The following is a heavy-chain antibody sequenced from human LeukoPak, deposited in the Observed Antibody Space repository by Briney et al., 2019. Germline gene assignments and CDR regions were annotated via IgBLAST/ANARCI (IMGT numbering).Heavy chain of an antibody. Sequence: GGSLRLSCAASGFTFSDYYMSWIRQAPGKGLEWVSYISSSGSTIYYADSVKGRFTISRDNSKNTLYLQMNSLRAEDTAVYYCARDPLGDFWSGYYTYNWFDPWGQGTLVTVSS. J-gene: IGHJ5*02. V-gene: IGHV3-11*04. D-gene: IGHD3-3*01. CDR3: ARDPLGDFWSGYYTYNWFDP. CDR2: ISSSGSTI. CDR1: GFTFSDYY.